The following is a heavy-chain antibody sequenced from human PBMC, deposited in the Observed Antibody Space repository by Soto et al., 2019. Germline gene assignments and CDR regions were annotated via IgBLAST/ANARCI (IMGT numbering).Heavy chain of an antibody. D-gene: IGHD3-16*02. CDR2: ISHDGTDK. CDR1: GFTFWKFG. CDR3: AKPTSFVTCFDS. Sequence: LRLSCAASGFTFWKFGLHWVRQSPREGLEWVALISHDGTDKYYADSVKGRFTISRDNSKDTLFLHMDNLRPEDTGIYYCAKPTSFVTCFDSWGQGTLVTVSS. V-gene: IGHV3-30*18. J-gene: IGHJ5*01.